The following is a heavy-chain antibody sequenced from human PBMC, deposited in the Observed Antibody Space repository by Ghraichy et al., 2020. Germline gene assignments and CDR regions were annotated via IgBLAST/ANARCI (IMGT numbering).Heavy chain of an antibody. Sequence: GESLNISCAASGFTFSSYAMSWVRQAPGKGLEWVSAISGSGGSTYYADSVKGRFTISRDNSKNTLYLQMNSLRAEDTAVYYCATNSRQRMTTVTTDYWGQGTLVTVSS. D-gene: IGHD4-11*01. V-gene: IGHV3-23*01. CDR1: GFTFSSYA. CDR2: ISGSGGST. CDR3: ATNSRQRMTTVTTDY. J-gene: IGHJ4*02.